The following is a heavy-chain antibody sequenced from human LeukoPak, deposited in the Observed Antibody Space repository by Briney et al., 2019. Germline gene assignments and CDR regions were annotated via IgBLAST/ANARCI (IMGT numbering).Heavy chain of an antibody. CDR2: INAGNGNT. V-gene: IGHV1-3*03. CDR1: GYTFTSYA. CDR3: ARERFGGNSSGWYWGGYYFDY. Sequence: ASVKVSCKASGYTFTSYAMHWVRQAPGQRLEWMGWINAGNGNTKYSQEFQGRVTIIRDTSASTAYMELSSLRSEDMAVYYCARERFGGNSSGWYWGGYYFDYWGQGTLVTVSS. J-gene: IGHJ4*02. D-gene: IGHD6-19*01.